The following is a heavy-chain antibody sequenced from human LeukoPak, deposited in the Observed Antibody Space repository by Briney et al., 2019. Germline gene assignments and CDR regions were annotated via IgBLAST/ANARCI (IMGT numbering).Heavy chain of an antibody. V-gene: IGHV1-8*01. CDR3: ARNYRGLGL. J-gene: IGHJ3*01. Sequence: ASVKVSCKASGYTFTSYDINWVRQATGQGPEWVGWMNPNSGNAAYAQKFQGRDTMTRDTSISTAYMELSSLRSEDTAVYYCARNYRGLGLWGQGTMVTVSS. CDR1: GYTFTSYD. CDR2: MNPNSGNA. D-gene: IGHD1-7*01.